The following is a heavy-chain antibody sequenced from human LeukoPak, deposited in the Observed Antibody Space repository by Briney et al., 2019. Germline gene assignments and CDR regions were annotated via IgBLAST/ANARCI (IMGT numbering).Heavy chain of an antibody. D-gene: IGHD2-15*01. CDR1: GYTVTDYY. Sequence: ASVKVSCKASGYTVTDYYLHWVRLAPGQGLEWMAWIHPNSGVTKYAQKFQGRVTVTRDTSISTLYMELTRLTSDDTAVYYCARHHCGGGGSCYPIDYWGQGTLVTVSS. J-gene: IGHJ4*02. CDR3: ARHHCGGGGSCYPIDY. V-gene: IGHV1-2*02. CDR2: IHPNSGVT.